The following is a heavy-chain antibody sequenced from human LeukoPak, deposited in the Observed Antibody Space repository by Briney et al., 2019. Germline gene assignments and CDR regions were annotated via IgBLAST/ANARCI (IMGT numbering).Heavy chain of an antibody. CDR1: VGTFSSYA. J-gene: IGHJ4*02. Sequence: SVKVSCKASVGTFSSYAISWVRQAPGQGLEWMGGIIPIFGTANYAQKFQGRVTITADESTSTAYMELSSLRSEDTAVYYCARSAIDYDFWSGYPDYWGQGTLVTVSS. CDR3: ARSAIDYDFWSGYPDY. D-gene: IGHD3-3*01. CDR2: IIPIFGTA. V-gene: IGHV1-69*13.